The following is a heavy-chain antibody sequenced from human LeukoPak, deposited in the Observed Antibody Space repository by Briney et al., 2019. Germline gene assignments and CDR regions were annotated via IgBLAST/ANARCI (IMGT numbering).Heavy chain of an antibody. J-gene: IGHJ3*02. CDR1: GFTFSSYG. CDR2: ILSDGSKE. CDR3: GKDPNGDYVGAFDM. Sequence: GGSLRLSCAASGFTFSSYGMHWVRQAPGKGLEWVAVILSDGSKEFYTDSVKGRFTISRDNSKNTLSLQMNRVKGEDTAVYYCGKDPNGDYVGAFDMWGQGTMVTVSP. D-gene: IGHD4-17*01. V-gene: IGHV3-30*02.